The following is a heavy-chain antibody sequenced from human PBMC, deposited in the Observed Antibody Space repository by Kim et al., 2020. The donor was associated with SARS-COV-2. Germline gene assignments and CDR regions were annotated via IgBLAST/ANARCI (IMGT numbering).Heavy chain of an antibody. Sequence: GGSLRLSCAASGFTFSSYWMSWVRQAPGKGLEWVANIKQDGSEKYYVDSVKGRFTISRDNAKNSLYLQMNSLRAEDTAVYYCARDPEDNSYRSFFDYWGQGTLVTVSS. J-gene: IGHJ4*02. D-gene: IGHD5-18*01. CDR1: GFTFSSYW. CDR2: IKQDGSEK. CDR3: ARDPEDNSYRSFFDY. V-gene: IGHV3-7*03.